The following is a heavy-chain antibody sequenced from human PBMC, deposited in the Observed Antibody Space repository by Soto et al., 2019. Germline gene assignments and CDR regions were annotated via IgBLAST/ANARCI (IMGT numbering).Heavy chain of an antibody. CDR2: ISSSSSTI. CDR3: ASRLLDILTGDYYYMDV. J-gene: IGHJ6*03. Sequence: GGSLRLSCAASGFTFSSYSMNWVRQAPGKGLEWVSYISSSSSTIYYADSVKGRFTISRDNAKNSLYLQMNSLRAEDTAVYYCASRLLDILTGDYYYMDVWGKGTTVTVSS. D-gene: IGHD3-9*01. CDR1: GFTFSSYS. V-gene: IGHV3-48*01.